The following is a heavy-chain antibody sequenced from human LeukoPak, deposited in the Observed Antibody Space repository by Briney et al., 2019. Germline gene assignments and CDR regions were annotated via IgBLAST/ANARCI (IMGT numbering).Heavy chain of an antibody. D-gene: IGHD6-19*01. CDR3: ARGTIGVAGTLDF. CDR2: ISPSGDVT. J-gene: IGHJ4*02. Sequence: GGSLRLSCAASGFTFSTYAMSWVRQAPGEGLEWVSAISPSGDVTFHADSVRGRFTISRDNSKNTLYLQMNSLRAEDTAVYYCARGTIGVAGTLDFWGQGTLVTVSS. CDR1: GFTFSTYA. V-gene: IGHV3-23*01.